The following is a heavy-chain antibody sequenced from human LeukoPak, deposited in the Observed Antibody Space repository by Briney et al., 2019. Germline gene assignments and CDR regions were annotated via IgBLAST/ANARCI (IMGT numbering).Heavy chain of an antibody. J-gene: IGHJ4*02. CDR1: GFTFSSYG. V-gene: IGHV3-30*02. CDR2: IRYDGSNK. D-gene: IGHD3-10*01. CDR3: ATTTLSGSYVFDY. Sequence: GGSLRLSCAASGFTFSSYGMHWVRQAPGKGLEWVAFIRYDGSNKYYADSVKGRFTISRDNSKNTLYLQMNSLRAEDTAVYYCATTTLSGSYVFDYWGQGTLVTVSS.